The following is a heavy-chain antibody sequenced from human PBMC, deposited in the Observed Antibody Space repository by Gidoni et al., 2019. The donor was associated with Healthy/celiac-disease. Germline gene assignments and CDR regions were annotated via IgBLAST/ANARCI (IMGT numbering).Heavy chain of an antibody. CDR3: ARGGRDYDFWSGYYPYYYYGMDV. CDR2: INSDGSST. D-gene: IGHD3-3*01. V-gene: IGHV3-74*01. CDR1: GFTFSSYW. Sequence: EVQLVESGGGLVQPGGSLRLSCAASGFTFSSYWMHWVRQAPGKGLVWVSRINSDGSSTSYADSVKGRFTISRDNAKNTLYLQMNSLRAEDTAVYYCARGGRDYDFWSGYYPYYYYGMDVWGQGTTVTVSS. J-gene: IGHJ6*02.